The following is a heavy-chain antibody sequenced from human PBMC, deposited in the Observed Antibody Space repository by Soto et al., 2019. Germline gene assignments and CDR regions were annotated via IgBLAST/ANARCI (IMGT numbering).Heavy chain of an antibody. D-gene: IGHD2-2*01. CDR2: ISGSGGST. CDR3: AKDPEEYQLLWSAFDI. CDR1: GFTFSSYA. Sequence: GGSLRLSCAASGFTFSSYAMSWVRQAPGKGLEWVSVISGSGGSTYYADSVKGRFTISRDNSKNTLYLQMNSLRAEDTAVYYCAKDPEEYQLLWSAFDIWGQGTMVTVSS. V-gene: IGHV3-23*01. J-gene: IGHJ3*02.